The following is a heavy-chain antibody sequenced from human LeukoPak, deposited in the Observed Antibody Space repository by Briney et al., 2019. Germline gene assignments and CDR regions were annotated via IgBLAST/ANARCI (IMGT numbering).Heavy chain of an antibody. D-gene: IGHD4-23*01. CDR1: GNTFTDYY. CDR3: ARVQGWEHYYFDY. CDR2: IIPIFGTA. Sequence: SVKVSCKASGNTFTDYYIHWVRQAPGQGLEWMGGIIPIFGTANYAQKFQGRVTITTDESTSTAYMELSSLRSEDTAVYYCARVQGWEHYYFDYWGQGTLVTVSS. J-gene: IGHJ4*02. V-gene: IGHV1-69*05.